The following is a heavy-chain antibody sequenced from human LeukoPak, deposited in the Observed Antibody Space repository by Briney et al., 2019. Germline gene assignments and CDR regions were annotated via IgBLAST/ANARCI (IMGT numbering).Heavy chain of an antibody. CDR3: ARLVAAAGYWYFDL. J-gene: IGHJ2*01. D-gene: IGHD6-13*01. CDR2: IYYSGST. CDR1: GGSISSYY. Sequence: SETLSLTCTVSGGSISSYYWSWIRQPPGKGLEWIGYIYYSGSTNYNPSLKSRVTISVDTSKNQFSLKLSSVTAADTAVYYCARLVAAAGYWYFDLWGRGTLVTVSS. V-gene: IGHV4-59*01.